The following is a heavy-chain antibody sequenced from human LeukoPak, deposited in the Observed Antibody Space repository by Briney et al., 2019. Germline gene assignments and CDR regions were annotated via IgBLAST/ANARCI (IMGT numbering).Heavy chain of an antibody. V-gene: IGHV3-66*01. CDR1: EFSVGSNY. CDR3: GGKTGVDY. J-gene: IGHJ4*02. CDR2: IYSGGST. Sequence: GGSLRLSCAASEFSVGSNYMTWVRQAPGKGLEWVSLIYSGGSTYYADSVKGRFTISRDNSKNTLYLQMNSLRAEDTAVYYCGGKTGVDYWGQGTLVTVSS.